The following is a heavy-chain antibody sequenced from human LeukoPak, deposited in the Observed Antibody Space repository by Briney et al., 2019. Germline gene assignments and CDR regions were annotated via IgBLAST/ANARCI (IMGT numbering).Heavy chain of an antibody. CDR3: AKHRTVVTTLIDY. D-gene: IGHD4-23*01. CDR2: ISGSGGST. CDR1: GFTFSSYA. V-gene: IGHV3-23*01. J-gene: IGHJ4*02. Sequence: GGSLRLSCAASGFTFSSYAMRWVRQAPGKGLEWVSAISGSGGSTYYADSVKGRFTISRDNSKNTLYLQMNSLRAEDTAVYYCAKHRTVVTTLIDYWGQGTLVTVSS.